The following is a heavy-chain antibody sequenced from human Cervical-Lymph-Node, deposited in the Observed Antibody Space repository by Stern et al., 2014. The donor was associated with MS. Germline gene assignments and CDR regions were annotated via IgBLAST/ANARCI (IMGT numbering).Heavy chain of an antibody. V-gene: IGHV1-69*01. D-gene: IGHD6-13*01. CDR3: VRDQGGIADS. Sequence: QMQLVQSGAEVKKPGSSMKVSCKASGGTFSSIEISWVRQAPGQGLEWLGGIIPLFGTTNYAPKVQGRVTINADESTNTVNMELSSLRSEDTAVYYCVRDQGGIADSWGQGTLVTVSS. CDR1: GGTFSSIE. J-gene: IGHJ5*01. CDR2: IIPLFGTT.